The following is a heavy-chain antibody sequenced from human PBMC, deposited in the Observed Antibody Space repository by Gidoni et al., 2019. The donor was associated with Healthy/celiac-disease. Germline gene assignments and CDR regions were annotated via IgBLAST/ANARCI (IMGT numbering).Heavy chain of an antibody. J-gene: IGHJ4*02. D-gene: IGHD5-12*01. CDR2: IYYSGST. CDR3: ARDFSGYADY. Sequence: QVQLQESGPGLVKPSETLSLTCTVSGGSVSSGSYYWGWIRQPPGKGLEWIGYIYYSGSTNYNPSLKSRVTISVDTSKNQFSLKLSSVTAADTAVYYCARDFSGYADYWGQGTLVTVSS. V-gene: IGHV4-61*01. CDR1: GGSVSSGSYY.